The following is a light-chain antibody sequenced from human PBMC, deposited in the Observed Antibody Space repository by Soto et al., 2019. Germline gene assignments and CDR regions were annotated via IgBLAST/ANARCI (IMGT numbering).Light chain of an antibody. J-gene: IGLJ2*01. CDR2: YDS. CDR3: QVWCMGSGHML. V-gene: IGLV3-21*04. CDR1: SIGTKS. Sequence: SYELTQPPSLSVAPGKTASITCGGTSIGTKSVHWFQQRPGQAPVLVMSYDSDRPSGIPERFSGTSSENTATLTISRVEVRDEYDYSCQVWCMGSGHMLVGVGTKLAVL.